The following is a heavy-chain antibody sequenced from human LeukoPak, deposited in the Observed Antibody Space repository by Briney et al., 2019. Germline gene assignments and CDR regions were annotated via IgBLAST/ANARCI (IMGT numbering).Heavy chain of an antibody. V-gene: IGHV4-4*02. D-gene: IGHD3-22*01. CDR1: GGSISSSNW. CDR3: ARAVLTYYDSSGYHSSYYYMDV. J-gene: IGHJ6*03. Sequence: PSGTLSLTCAVSGGSISSSNWWSWVRQPPGKGLEWIGEIYHSGSTNYNPSLKSRVTISVDKSKNQFSLKLSSVTAADTAVYYCARAVLTYYDSSGYHSSYYYMDVWGKGTTVTVSS. CDR2: IYHSGST.